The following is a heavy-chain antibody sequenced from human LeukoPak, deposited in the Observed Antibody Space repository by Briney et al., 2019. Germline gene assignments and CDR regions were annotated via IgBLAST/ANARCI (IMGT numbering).Heavy chain of an antibody. J-gene: IGHJ6*03. CDR1: GFTFSSYS. CDR3: ATIVTPDYYYYMDV. Sequence: GSLRLSCAASGFTFSSYSMNWVRQAPGKGLEWIGSIYYSGSTYYNPSLKSRVTISVDASKNQFSLKLSSVTAADTAVYYCATIVTPDYYYYMDVWGKGTTATVSS. D-gene: IGHD3-22*01. CDR2: IYYSGST. V-gene: IGHV4-39*07.